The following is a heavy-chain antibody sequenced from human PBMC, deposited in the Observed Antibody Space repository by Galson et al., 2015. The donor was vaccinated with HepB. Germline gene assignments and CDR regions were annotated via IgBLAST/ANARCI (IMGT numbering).Heavy chain of an antibody. D-gene: IGHD4-17*01. J-gene: IGHJ4*02. Sequence: SETLSLTCTVSGGSISSYYWSWIRQPPGKGLEWIGYIYYSGSTNYNPSLKSRVTISVDTSKNQFSLKLSSVTAADTAVYYCARALSGDYGPGDYWGQGTLVTVSS. CDR1: GGSISSYY. CDR3: ARALSGDYGPGDY. CDR2: IYYSGST. V-gene: IGHV4-59*01.